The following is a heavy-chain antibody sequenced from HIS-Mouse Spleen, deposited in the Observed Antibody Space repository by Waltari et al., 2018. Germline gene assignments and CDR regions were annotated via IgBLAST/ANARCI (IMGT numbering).Heavy chain of an antibody. CDR2: IYHSGST. Sequence: QVQLQESGPGLVKPSETLSLTCTVSGYSISSGYYWGWIRQPPGKGLEWIGSIYHSGSTYYNPSLKVLVTISVDTSKNQFSLKLSSVTAADTAVYYCARVRLNVDTAMAFDYWGQGTLVTVSS. J-gene: IGHJ4*02. D-gene: IGHD5-18*01. CDR1: GYSISSGYY. CDR3: ARVRLNVDTAMAFDY. V-gene: IGHV4-38-2*02.